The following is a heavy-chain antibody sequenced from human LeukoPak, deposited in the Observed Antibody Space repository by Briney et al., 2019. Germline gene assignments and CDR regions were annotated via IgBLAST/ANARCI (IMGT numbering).Heavy chain of an antibody. Sequence: SEALSLTCAVYGGSFSGYYWSWIRQPPGKGLEWIGEINHSGSTNYNPSLKGRVTISVDTSKNQFSLKLSSVTAADTAVYYCARNNYYDFWSGPRCYYYMDVWGKGTTVTVSS. CDR1: GGSFSGYY. CDR2: INHSGST. J-gene: IGHJ6*03. CDR3: ARNNYYDFWSGPRCYYYMDV. D-gene: IGHD3-3*01. V-gene: IGHV4-34*01.